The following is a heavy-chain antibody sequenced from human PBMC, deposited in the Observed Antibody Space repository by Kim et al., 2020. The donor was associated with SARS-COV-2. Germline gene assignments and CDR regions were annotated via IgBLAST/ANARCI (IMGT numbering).Heavy chain of an antibody. J-gene: IGHJ4*02. D-gene: IGHD3-3*01. V-gene: IGHV4-59*01. CDR3: ARDCNDFWSGRRYIDY. Sequence: SLKSRVTISVDTSENQFSLKLSSVTAAGTAVYYCARDCNDFWSGRRYIDYWGQGTLVTVSS.